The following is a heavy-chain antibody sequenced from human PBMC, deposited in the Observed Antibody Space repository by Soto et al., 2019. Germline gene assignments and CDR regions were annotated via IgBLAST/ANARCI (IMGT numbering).Heavy chain of an antibody. CDR2: ISAYNGNI. CDR3: ARGSSSWENYYYYGMDV. D-gene: IGHD6-13*01. Sequence: QVQLVQSGAEVKKPGASVKVSCKASGYTFTSYGISWVRQAPGQGLEWMGWISAYNGNINYAQKLQGRVTMTTDTSTSTAYMELRSLRSDDTAVYYCARGSSSWENYYYYGMDVWGQGTTVTVSS. CDR1: GYTFTSYG. V-gene: IGHV1-18*01. J-gene: IGHJ6*02.